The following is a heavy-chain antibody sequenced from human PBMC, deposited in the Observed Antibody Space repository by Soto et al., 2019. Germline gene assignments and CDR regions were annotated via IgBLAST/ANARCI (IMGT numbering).Heavy chain of an antibody. CDR1: GFTFSSYA. CDR2: ISGSGGST. J-gene: IGHJ5*02. V-gene: IGHV3-23*01. Sequence: GGSLRLSCAASGFTFSSYAMSWVRQAPGKGLEWVSAISGSGGSTYYADSVKGRFTISRDNSKNTLYLQMNSLRAEDTAVYYCAKDRYCSGGGCYRGWFDPWGQGTLVTVSS. CDR3: AKDRYCSGGGCYRGWFDP. D-gene: IGHD2-15*01.